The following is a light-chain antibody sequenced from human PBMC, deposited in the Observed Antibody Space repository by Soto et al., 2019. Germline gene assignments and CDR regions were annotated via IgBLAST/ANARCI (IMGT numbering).Light chain of an antibody. CDR1: QSVLYTANNKNY. J-gene: IGKJ1*01. CDR3: QQYYSTPPT. V-gene: IGKV4-1*01. CDR2: WAS. Sequence: DIVMTQSPDSLAVSLGERATINCKSSQSVLYTANNKNYLAWYQQKPGQPPKLLIYWASTRDSGVPDRFSGSGSGTDFTLTSSSLQAEDVAVYYCQQYYSTPPTFGQGTKVEIK.